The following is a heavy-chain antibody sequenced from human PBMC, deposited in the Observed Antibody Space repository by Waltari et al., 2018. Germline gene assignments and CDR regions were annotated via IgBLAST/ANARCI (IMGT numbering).Heavy chain of an antibody. V-gene: IGHV4-39*07. Sequence: QLQLQESGPGLVKPSETLSLTCTVSGGSISSSSYYWGWIRQPPGKGLEWIGEINHSGSTNYHPACKSRVTISVDTSKNQFSLKLSSVTAAATAVYYCARTRFLEWLRLDYWGQGTLVTVSS. CDR3: ARTRFLEWLRLDY. CDR2: INHSGST. CDR1: GGSISSSSYY. D-gene: IGHD3-3*01. J-gene: IGHJ4*02.